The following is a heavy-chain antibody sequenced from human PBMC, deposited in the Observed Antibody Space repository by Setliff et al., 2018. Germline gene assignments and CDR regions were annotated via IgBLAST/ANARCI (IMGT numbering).Heavy chain of an antibody. D-gene: IGHD3-22*01. Sequence: GASVKVSCKASGYTFTSYAMHWVRQAPGQRLEWMGWINAGNGNTKYSQKFQGRVTITRDTSASTAYMELSSLTSEDTAVYYCARRPYDSSGYFNYWGQGTLVIVSS. CDR2: INAGNGNT. CDR3: ARRPYDSSGYFNY. J-gene: IGHJ4*02. V-gene: IGHV1-3*01. CDR1: GYTFTSYA.